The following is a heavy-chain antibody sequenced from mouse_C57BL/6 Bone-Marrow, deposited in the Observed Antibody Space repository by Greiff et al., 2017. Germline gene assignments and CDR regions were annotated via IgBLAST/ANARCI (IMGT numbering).Heavy chain of an antibody. CDR1: GFTFSSYT. V-gene: IGHV5-9*01. CDR3: AGNFYWYFDV. J-gene: IGHJ1*03. Sequence: EVQVVESGGGLVKPGGSLKLSCAASGFTFSSYTMSWVRQTPEKRLEWVATISGGGGNTYYPDSVKGRFTISRDNAKNTLYLQMSRLRSEDTALYYCAGNFYWYFDVWGTGTTVTVSS. CDR2: ISGGGGNT.